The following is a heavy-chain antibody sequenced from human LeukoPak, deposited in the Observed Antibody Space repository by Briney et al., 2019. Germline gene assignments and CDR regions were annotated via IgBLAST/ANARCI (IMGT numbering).Heavy chain of an antibody. V-gene: IGHV4-4*07. CDR1: GGSISSYY. Sequence: SETLSLTCIASGGSISSYYWSWIRQPAGKGLEWIRRIYSSGSANYNPSLKSQVSMSVDTSKNQFSLKLSSVTAADTAVCYCARNYYYTNGYYSGFDYWGQGTLVTVSS. J-gene: IGHJ4*02. CDR2: IYSSGSA. D-gene: IGHD3-22*01. CDR3: ARNYYYTNGYYSGFDY.